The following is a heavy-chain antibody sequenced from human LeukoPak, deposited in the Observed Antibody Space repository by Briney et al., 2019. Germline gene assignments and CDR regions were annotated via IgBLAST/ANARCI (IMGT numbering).Heavy chain of an antibody. D-gene: IGHD1-26*01. V-gene: IGHV4-38-2*01. J-gene: IGHJ6*03. CDR1: GYSISSGYY. CDR3: TIRAVVGHYYYYMDV. Sequence: SETLSLTCAVSGYSISSGYYWGWIRQPPGKGLEWIGSIYHSGSTYYNPSLKSRVTISVDTSKNQFSLKLSSVTAADTAVYYATIRAVVGHYYYYMDVWGKGTTVTVSS. CDR2: IYHSGST.